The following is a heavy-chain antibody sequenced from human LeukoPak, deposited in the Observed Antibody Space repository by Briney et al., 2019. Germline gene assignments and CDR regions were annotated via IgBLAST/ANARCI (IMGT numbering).Heavy chain of an antibody. J-gene: IGHJ4*02. Sequence: SETLSLTCTVSGVSISSSSHYWGWIRQPPGKGLEWIGSIYYSGITYYNSSLKSRVTISVDTSKNQFSLKLSSVTAAETAVYYCARQSSGRYYFDYWGQGALVTVSS. CDR1: GVSISSSSHY. D-gene: IGHD3-16*02. V-gene: IGHV4-39*01. CDR2: IYYSGIT. CDR3: ARQSSGRYYFDY.